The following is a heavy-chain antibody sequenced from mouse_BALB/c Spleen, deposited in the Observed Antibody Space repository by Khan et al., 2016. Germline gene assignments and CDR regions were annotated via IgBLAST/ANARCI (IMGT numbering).Heavy chain of an antibody. CDR1: GFNIKDTY. CDR3: ARSPYDYDVGVAY. D-gene: IGHD2-4*01. CDR2: IDPANGNT. V-gene: IGHV14-3*02. Sequence: VQLQQSGAELVKPGASVKLSCTASGFNIKDTYMHWVKQRPEQGLEWIGRIDPANGNTKYDPKFQGKATITADTSSNTAYLQLSSLTSEDTAVYYCARSPYDYDVGVAYWGQGTLVTGSA. J-gene: IGHJ3*01.